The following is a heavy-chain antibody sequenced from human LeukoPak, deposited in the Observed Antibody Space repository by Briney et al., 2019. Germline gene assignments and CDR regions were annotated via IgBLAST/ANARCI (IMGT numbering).Heavy chain of an antibody. CDR3: ARGCSSTSCHEDWFDP. D-gene: IGHD2-2*01. CDR2: MNPNSGNT. J-gene: IGHJ5*02. CDR1: GYTFTSYD. V-gene: IGHV1-8*01. Sequence: GASVKVSCKASGYTFTSYDINWVRQATGQGLEWMGWMNPNSGNTGYAQKFQGRVTMTRNTSISAAYMELSSLRSEDTAVYYCARGCSSTSCHEDWFDPWGQGTLVTVSS.